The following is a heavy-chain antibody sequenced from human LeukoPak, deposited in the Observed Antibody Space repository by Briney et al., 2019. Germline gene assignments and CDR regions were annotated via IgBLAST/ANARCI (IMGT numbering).Heavy chain of an antibody. J-gene: IGHJ4*02. CDR2: FDPEDGET. V-gene: IGHV1-24*01. Sequence: ASVKVSCKASGYTFTGYHMHWVRQAPGKGLEWMGGFDPEDGETIYAQKFQGRVTMTEDTSTDTAYMELSSLRSEDTAVYYCATDLGSGWYFSVVYWGQGTLVTVSS. CDR3: ATDLGSGWYFSVVY. CDR1: GYTFTGYH. D-gene: IGHD6-19*01.